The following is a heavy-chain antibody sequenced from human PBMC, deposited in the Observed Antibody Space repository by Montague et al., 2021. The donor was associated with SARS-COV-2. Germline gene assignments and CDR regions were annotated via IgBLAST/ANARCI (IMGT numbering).Heavy chain of an antibody. CDR3: AKDSYYYGLGYGMDV. J-gene: IGHJ6*02. V-gene: IGHV3-23*01. CDR1: GFPFSNSA. Sequence: YLRLSFPASGFPFSNSAMNWVRQAPGKGLEWVSGSSGSDGGTHYADSVKGRFTISRDNSKNVLYLQMNSLRAEDTALYYCAKDSYYYGLGYGMDVWGQGTTVTVSS. CDR2: SSGSDGGT. D-gene: IGHD3-10*01.